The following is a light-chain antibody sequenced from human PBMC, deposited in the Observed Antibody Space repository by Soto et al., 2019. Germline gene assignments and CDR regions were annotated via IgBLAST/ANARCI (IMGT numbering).Light chain of an antibody. Sequence: QSVLTQPPSVSGAPGQRVTISCTGSSSNIGAGYDVHWYQQLPGRAPKLLIYGNTNRPSGVPDRFSGSKSGTSASLAITGLHAEDEADYYCLSFDSSLSVVFGGGTKLTVL. V-gene: IGLV1-40*01. CDR1: SSNIGAGYD. CDR2: GNT. CDR3: LSFDSSLSVV. J-gene: IGLJ2*01.